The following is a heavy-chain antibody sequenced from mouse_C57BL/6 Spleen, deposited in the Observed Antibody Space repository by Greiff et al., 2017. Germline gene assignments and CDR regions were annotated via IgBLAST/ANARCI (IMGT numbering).Heavy chain of an antibody. Sequence: QVQLQQSGPGLVQPSQSLSITCTASGFSFTSYGVHWVRQSPGKGLEWLGVIWSGGSTDYNAAFISRLSISKDNSKSKVFYKMNSLQTDDTAAYYCARDNWDGGGMLWDYWGQGTSVTVSS. V-gene: IGHV2-2*01. J-gene: IGHJ4*01. CDR1: GFSFTSYG. D-gene: IGHD4-1*01. CDR3: ARDNWDGGGMLWDY. CDR2: IWSGGST.